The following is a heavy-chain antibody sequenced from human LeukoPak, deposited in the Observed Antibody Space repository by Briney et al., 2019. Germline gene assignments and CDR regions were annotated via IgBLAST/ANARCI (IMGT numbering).Heavy chain of an antibody. CDR1: GYSFTTYW. D-gene: IGHD2-2*01. Sequence: GESLKISCRGSGYSFTTYWIGWVRQMPGKGLEWMRIIYPGDSDTRYSPSFQGQVTMSADKSINTAYLQWTSLQASDTAMYYCARRQGCSSTSCPPDSWGQGTLVTVSS. CDR3: ARRQGCSSTSCPPDS. V-gene: IGHV5-51*01. J-gene: IGHJ4*02. CDR2: IYPGDSDT.